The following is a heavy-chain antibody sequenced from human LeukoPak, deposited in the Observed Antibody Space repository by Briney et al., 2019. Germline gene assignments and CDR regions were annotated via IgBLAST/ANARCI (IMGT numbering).Heavy chain of an antibody. V-gene: IGHV4-59*01. J-gene: IGHJ4*02. CDR2: IYYSGST. D-gene: IGHD3-22*01. CDR3: ARSAYYYDSIGDY. CDR1: GGSISSYY. Sequence: SETLSLTCSVSGGSISSYYWSWIRQPPGKGLEWIGYIYYSGSTNYNPSLKSRVTMSVDTTKNQFSLNLSSMTAADTAVYYCARSAYYYDSIGDYWGQGILVTVSS.